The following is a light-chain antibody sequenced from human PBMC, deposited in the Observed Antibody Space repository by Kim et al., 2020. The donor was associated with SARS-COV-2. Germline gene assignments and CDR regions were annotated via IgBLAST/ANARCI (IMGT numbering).Light chain of an antibody. CDR2: GAS. CDR3: QQYNDWWT. V-gene: IGKV3-15*01. CDR1: QSVSSN. Sequence: SVSPGERATPSWRASQSVSSNLAWYQKKPGQAPRLLIYGASTRATGIPARFSGSGSGTEFTLTISNLQSEDVAVYYCQQYNDWWTFGQGTKVDIK. J-gene: IGKJ1*01.